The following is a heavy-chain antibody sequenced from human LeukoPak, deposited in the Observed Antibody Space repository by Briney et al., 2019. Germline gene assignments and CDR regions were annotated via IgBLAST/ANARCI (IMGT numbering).Heavy chain of an antibody. CDR2: IYYSGST. CDR3: ARGGVGIGELFHLGYYYYGMDV. J-gene: IGHJ6*02. CDR1: GGSISSYY. Sequence: ETLSLTCTVSGGSISSYYWSWIRQPPGKGLEWIGYIYYSGSTNYNPSLKSRVTISVDTSKNQFSLKLSSVTAADTAVYYCARGGVGIGELFHLGYYYYGMDVWGQGTTVTVSS. V-gene: IGHV4-59*01. D-gene: IGHD3-10*01.